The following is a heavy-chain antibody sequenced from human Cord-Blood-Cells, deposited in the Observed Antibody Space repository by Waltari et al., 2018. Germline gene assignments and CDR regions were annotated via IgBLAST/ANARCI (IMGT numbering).Heavy chain of an antibody. CDR2: ISLSFGTR. D-gene: IGHD1-1*01. CDR1: GGTFSSYA. V-gene: IGHV1-69*01. CDR3: ARDGAGTTGGYAFDI. J-gene: IGHJ3*02. Sequence: QVQLVQSGAEVKKPGSSVKVSCKASGGTFSSYAISWVRQAPGQGLEWMEGISLSFGTRNSAKKFQGRVTLAADESTSTAYMELSSLRSEDTAVYYCARDGAGTTGGYAFDIWGQGTMVTVSS.